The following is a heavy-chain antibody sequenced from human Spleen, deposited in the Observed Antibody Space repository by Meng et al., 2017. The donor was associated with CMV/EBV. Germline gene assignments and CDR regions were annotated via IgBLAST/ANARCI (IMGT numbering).Heavy chain of an antibody. Sequence: GGSLRLSCAASGFSFSSYWMTWVRQAPGKGLEWVANIKQDGSEKYYVDSVKGRFTVSRDNARDSLYLQMNSLRAEDTAVYHCARISYHDGGTLRDYWGQGTLVTVSS. CDR3: ARISYHDGGTLRDY. D-gene: IGHD3-22*01. CDR1: GFSFSSYW. J-gene: IGHJ4*02. V-gene: IGHV3-7*01. CDR2: IKQDGSEK.